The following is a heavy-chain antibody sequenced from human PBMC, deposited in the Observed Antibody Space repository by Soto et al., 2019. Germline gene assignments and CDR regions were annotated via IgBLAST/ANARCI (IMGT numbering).Heavy chain of an antibody. Sequence: PSETLSLTCTVSGGSISSYYWSWIRQPPGKGLEWIGYIYYSGSTNYNPSLKSRVTISVDTSKNQFSLKLSSVTAADTAVYYCARWEAYCGGDCWPYFDYWGQGTLVTVSS. D-gene: IGHD2-21*01. J-gene: IGHJ4*02. CDR2: IYYSGST. CDR3: ARWEAYCGGDCWPYFDY. CDR1: GGSISSYY. V-gene: IGHV4-59*01.